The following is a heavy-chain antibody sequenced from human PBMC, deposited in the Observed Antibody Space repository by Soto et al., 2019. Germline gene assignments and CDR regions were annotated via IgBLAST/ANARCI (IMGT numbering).Heavy chain of an antibody. CDR2: ISPKSGSI. D-gene: IGHD3-22*01. CDR3: VKDRDSNSWPSRDV. Sequence: ASVKVSCKTSGYTFTRNGISWVRQAPGQGLEWMGWISPKSGSIKYAQKFQGRVIMTTDTSTSTAYMEVRSLRSDDTAVYWCVKDRDSNSWPSRDVWGPGTTVTVSS. V-gene: IGHV1-18*01. J-gene: IGHJ6*02. CDR1: GYTFTRNG.